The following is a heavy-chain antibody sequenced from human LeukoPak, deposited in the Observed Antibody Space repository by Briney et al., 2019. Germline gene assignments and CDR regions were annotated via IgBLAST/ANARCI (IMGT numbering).Heavy chain of an antibody. CDR2: IRYDGSNK. CDR3: AKGQTGDY. D-gene: IGHD7-27*01. Sequence: PGRSLRLSCAVSGLTFSNYGMHWVRQTPGKGLEWVAFIRYDGSNKYYADSVKGRFTISRDNSRTTLYLQMDSLRAEDTALYYCAKGQTGDYWGQGTLVTVSS. J-gene: IGHJ4*02. V-gene: IGHV3-30*02. CDR1: GLTFSNYG.